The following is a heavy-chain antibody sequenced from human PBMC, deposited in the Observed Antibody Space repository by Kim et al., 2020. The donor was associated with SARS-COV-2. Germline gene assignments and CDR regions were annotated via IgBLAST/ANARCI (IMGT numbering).Heavy chain of an antibody. CDR2: ISDSGATT. V-gene: IGHV3-23*01. J-gene: IGHJ6*02. CDR3: ARFKLELKKQWPQAGYHYHGRDV. Sequence: GGSLRLSCAASGFSFSSYGMTWVRHAPGKGLEWVSTISDSGATTDHAASVQGRFTISRDNSKNTLYLQMNNLRSDDTAVYYCARFKLELKKQWPQAGYHYHGRDVCGQGTTVTVSS. D-gene: IGHD1-26*01. CDR1: GFSFSSYG.